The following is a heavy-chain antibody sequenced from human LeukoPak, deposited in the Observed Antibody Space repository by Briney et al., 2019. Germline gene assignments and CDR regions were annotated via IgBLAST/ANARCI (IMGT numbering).Heavy chain of an antibody. CDR1: GGSFSGYY. V-gene: IGHV4-34*01. J-gene: IGHJ4*02. CDR3: ARASYGSGSYKY. Sequence: SETLSLTCAVYGGSFSGYYWSWIRQPPGKGLEWIGEINHSGSTNYNPSLKSRVTISVDTSKNQISLKLSSVTAADTAVYYCARASYGSGSYKYWGQGTLVTVSS. D-gene: IGHD3-10*01. CDR2: INHSGST.